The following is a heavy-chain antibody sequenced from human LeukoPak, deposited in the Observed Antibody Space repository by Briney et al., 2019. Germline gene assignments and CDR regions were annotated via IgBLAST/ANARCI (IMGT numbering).Heavy chain of an antibody. CDR3: AKERYYYGSGSYSLFDY. CDR1: GFTFSSYG. CDR2: ISYDGSNK. D-gene: IGHD3-10*01. V-gene: IGHV3-30*18. Sequence: GGSLRLSCAASGFTFSSYGMHWVRQAPGRGLEWVAVISYDGSNKYYADSVKGRFTISRDNSKNTLYLQMNSLRAEDTAVYYCAKERYYYGSGSYSLFDYWGQGTLVTVSS. J-gene: IGHJ4*02.